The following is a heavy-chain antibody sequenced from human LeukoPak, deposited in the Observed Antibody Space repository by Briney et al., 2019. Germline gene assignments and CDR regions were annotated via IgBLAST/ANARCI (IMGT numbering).Heavy chain of an antibody. D-gene: IGHD6-13*01. V-gene: IGHV3-48*02. CDR1: GFNVSSYD. CDR2: ISGSSSAI. Sequence: GGSLRLSCAASGFNVSSYDMNWVRQPPGKGLEWVSYISGSSSAIYYADSVKGRFTISRDNAKNSLYLQMNRLRDEDTAVYYCARGRRIAAAGTGYFDYWGQGTLVTVSS. J-gene: IGHJ4*02. CDR3: ARGRRIAAAGTGYFDY.